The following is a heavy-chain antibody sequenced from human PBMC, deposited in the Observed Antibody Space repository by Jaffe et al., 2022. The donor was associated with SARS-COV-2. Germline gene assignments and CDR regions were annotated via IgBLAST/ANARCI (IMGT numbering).Heavy chain of an antibody. CDR2: IYYGGRT. J-gene: IGHJ5*02. V-gene: IGHV4-30-4*01. Sequence: QVQLQESGPGLVKPSQTLSLTCTVSGGSIALGDYYWGWIRQPPGKGLEWIGYIYYGGRTYYNPSLKSRLTLSVDTSKNEFSLKVTSVTDADTAVYFCARGRDPHAYDTSGDWAGYWFDPWGQGTLVTVSS. CDR3: ARGRDPHAYDTSGDWAGYWFDP. D-gene: IGHD3-22*01. CDR1: GGSIALGDYY.